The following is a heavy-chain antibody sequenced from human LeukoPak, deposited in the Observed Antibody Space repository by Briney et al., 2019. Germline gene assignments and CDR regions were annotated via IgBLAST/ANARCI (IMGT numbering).Heavy chain of an antibody. CDR2: ISSDGAGT. CDR1: GFTFSTFA. D-gene: IGHD2-21*02. Sequence: GGSLRLSCAASGFTFSTFALHWVRQAPGKGLEYVSGISSDGAGTFYADSVEGRFTISRDNTKNTLFLQMGSLRAEDMAVYYCVRDCGGVCLYGMDVWGQGTTVTVSS. CDR3: VRDCGGVCLYGMDV. V-gene: IGHV3-64*02. J-gene: IGHJ6*02.